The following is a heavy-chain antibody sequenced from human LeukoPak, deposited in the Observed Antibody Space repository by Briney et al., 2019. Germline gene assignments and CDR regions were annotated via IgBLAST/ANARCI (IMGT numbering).Heavy chain of an antibody. V-gene: IGHV4-34*01. CDR2: INHSGST. CDR3: ARGSLRLTYYYDSSGYLPLDY. CDR1: GGSFSGYY. Sequence: SETLSLTCAVYGGSFSGYYWSWIRRPPGKGLEWIGEINHSGSTNYNPSLKSRVTISVDTSKNQFSLKLSSVTAADTAVYYCARGSLRLTYYYDSSGYLPLDYWGQGTLVTVSS. J-gene: IGHJ4*02. D-gene: IGHD3-22*01.